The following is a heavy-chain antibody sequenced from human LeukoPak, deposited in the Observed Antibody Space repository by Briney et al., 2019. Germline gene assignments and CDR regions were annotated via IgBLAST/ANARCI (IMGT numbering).Heavy chain of an antibody. CDR2: ISGSGFGT. D-gene: IGHD1-26*01. CDR3: AQDIRPGWTGSWIDH. J-gene: IGHJ4*02. V-gene: IGHV3-23*01. CDR1: GFTFRTYG. Sequence: GGSLRLSCAASGFTFRTYGMSWVHQAPGKGLEWVSAISGSGFGTYYADSMKGRFTISRDNSKNTLYLQMNSLRTEDTALYYCAQDIRPGWTGSWIDHWGQGTLVTVSS.